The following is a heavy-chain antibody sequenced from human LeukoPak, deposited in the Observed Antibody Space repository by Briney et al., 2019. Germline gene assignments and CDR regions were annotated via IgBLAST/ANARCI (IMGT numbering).Heavy chain of an antibody. Sequence: GGSLRLSCAASGFTFSSYSMNWVRQAPGKGLEWVSSISSSGTYIYYAASVRGRFTISRDNAENSLYLQLNSLRAEDTAVYYCASQGIAAAGIGYWGQGTLVTVSS. CDR1: GFTFSSYS. J-gene: IGHJ4*02. CDR2: ISSSGTYI. CDR3: ASQGIAAAGIGY. V-gene: IGHV3-21*01. D-gene: IGHD6-13*01.